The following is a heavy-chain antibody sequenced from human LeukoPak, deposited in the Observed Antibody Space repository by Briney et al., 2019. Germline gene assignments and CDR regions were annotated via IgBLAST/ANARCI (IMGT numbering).Heavy chain of an antibody. CDR1: GFTFSSFS. CDR3: TKRKPTGSVTVDEY. Sequence: GGSLRLSCTTSGFTFSSFSMSWVRQTPGKGLEWVSTITYDSANKWHADSVKGRFTISRDNSKNTLYLQMPSLRADDTALYYCTKRKPTGSVTVDEYWGQGALVTVSS. V-gene: IGHV3-23*01. D-gene: IGHD2-21*02. CDR2: ITYDSANK. J-gene: IGHJ4*02.